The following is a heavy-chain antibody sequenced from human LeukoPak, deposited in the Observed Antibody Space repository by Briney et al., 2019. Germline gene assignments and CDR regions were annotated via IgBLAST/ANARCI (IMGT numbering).Heavy chain of an antibody. D-gene: IGHD1-7*01. Sequence: PSETLSLTCTVSRGSISSGSYYWSWIRQPAGKGLEWIGRIYTSGSTNYNPSLKSRVTISVDTSKNQFSLKLSSVTAADTAVYYCARVPYNWNYGYFDYWGQGTLVTVSS. V-gene: IGHV4-61*02. J-gene: IGHJ4*02. CDR3: ARVPYNWNYGYFDY. CDR1: RGSISSGSYY. CDR2: IYTSGST.